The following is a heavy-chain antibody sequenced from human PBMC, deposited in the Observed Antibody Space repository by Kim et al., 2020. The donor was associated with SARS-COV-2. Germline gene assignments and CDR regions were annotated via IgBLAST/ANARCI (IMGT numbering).Heavy chain of an antibody. V-gene: IGHV3-30-3*01. J-gene: IGHJ4*02. CDR3: ARAARGIPYFDY. CDR1: GFTFSSYA. CDR2: ISYDGSNK. D-gene: IGHD6-6*01. Sequence: GGSLRLSCAASGFTFSSYAMHWVRQAPGKGLEWVAVISYDGSNKYYADSVKGRFTISRDNSKNTLYLQMNSLRAEDTAVYYCARAARGIPYFDYWGQGTLVTVSS.